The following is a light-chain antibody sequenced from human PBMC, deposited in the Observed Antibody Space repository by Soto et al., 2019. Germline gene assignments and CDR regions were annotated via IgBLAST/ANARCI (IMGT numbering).Light chain of an antibody. CDR2: SNN. V-gene: IGLV1-44*01. J-gene: IGLJ1*01. Sequence: QSALTQPPSASGTPGQRVTISCSGSSSNIGSNTVNWYQQLPGTAPKLLIYSNNQRPSGVPDRFSGSKSGTSASLAISGLQSEDEADYYCAAWDASLNAGVFGTGTKVTVL. CDR1: SSNIGSNT. CDR3: AAWDASLNAGV.